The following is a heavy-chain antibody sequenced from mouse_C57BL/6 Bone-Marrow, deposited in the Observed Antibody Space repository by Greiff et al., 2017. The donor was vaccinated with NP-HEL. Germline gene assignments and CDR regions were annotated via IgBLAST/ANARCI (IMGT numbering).Heavy chain of an antibody. CDR2: ISSGGSYT. Sequence: EVNLVESGGDLVKPGGSLKLSCAASGFTFSSYGMSWVRQTPDKRLEWVATISSGGSYTYYLDSVKGRFTISRDNAKNTLYLQMSSLKSEDTAMYYCARRDYDKYFDVWGTGTTVTVSS. D-gene: IGHD2-4*01. V-gene: IGHV5-6*02. CDR1: GFTFSSYG. CDR3: ARRDYDKYFDV. J-gene: IGHJ1*03.